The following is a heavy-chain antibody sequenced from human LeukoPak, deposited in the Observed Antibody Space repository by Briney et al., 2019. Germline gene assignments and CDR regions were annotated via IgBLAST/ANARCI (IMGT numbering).Heavy chain of an antibody. D-gene: IGHD6-19*01. CDR1: GFTFSSYE. V-gene: IGHV3-48*03. CDR2: ISSSGSTI. J-gene: IGHJ4*02. CDR3: ARARAYSRSGWYPHFDY. Sequence: PGGSLRLSCAASGFTFSSYEMNWVRQAPGKGLEWVSYISSSGSTIYYADSVKGRFTISRDNAKNSLYLQMNSLRAEDTAVYYCARARAYSRSGWYPHFDYWGQGTLVTVSS.